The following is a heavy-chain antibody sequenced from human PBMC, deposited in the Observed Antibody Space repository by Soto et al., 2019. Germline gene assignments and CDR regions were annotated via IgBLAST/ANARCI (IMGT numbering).Heavy chain of an antibody. CDR2: ISSSGSTI. D-gene: IGHD1-26*01. CDR3: ARDSTTTLHYYYYGMDV. Sequence: PGGSLRLSCAASGFTFSDYYMSWIRQAPGKGLEWVSYISSSGSTIYYADSVKGRFTISRDNAKNSLYLQMNSLRAEDTAVYYCARDSTTTLHYYYYGMDVWGQGTTVTVSS. CDR1: GFTFSDYY. J-gene: IGHJ6*02. V-gene: IGHV3-11*01.